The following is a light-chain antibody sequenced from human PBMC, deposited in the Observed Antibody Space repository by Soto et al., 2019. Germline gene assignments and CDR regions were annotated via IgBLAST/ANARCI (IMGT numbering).Light chain of an antibody. CDR1: QSVTSN. J-gene: IGKJ2*01. CDR2: GAS. Sequence: EILITQSPATLSVSPGERTTLSCRASQSVTSNLAWYQQKPGQAPRLLIYGASTRATGIPARFSGSGSGTDFTLTISSLQSEDFALYYCQQYNNWPQTFGQGTKVDI. V-gene: IGKV3-15*01. CDR3: QQYNNWPQT.